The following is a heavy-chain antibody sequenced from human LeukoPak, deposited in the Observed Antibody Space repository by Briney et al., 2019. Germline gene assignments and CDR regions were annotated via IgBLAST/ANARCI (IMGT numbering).Heavy chain of an antibody. CDR3: APAGAGAQH. Sequence: GGSLRLSCTASGFAFSSYAMSWVRQAPGQGLEWVSAITDSGAGTYYADSVKGRFTISRDNSKSTLYLQMNSLRVDDTAVYYCAPAGAGAQHWGQGSLVTVSS. V-gene: IGHV3-23*01. D-gene: IGHD1-26*01. CDR2: ITDSGAGT. J-gene: IGHJ1*01. CDR1: GFAFSSYA.